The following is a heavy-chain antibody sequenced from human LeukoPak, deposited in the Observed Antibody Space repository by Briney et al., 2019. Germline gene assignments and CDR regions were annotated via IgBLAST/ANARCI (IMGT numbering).Heavy chain of an antibody. CDR2: INHSGST. CDR3: ARVPIPYYYDSSGYLDY. J-gene: IGHJ4*02. V-gene: IGHV4-34*01. D-gene: IGHD3-22*01. Sequence: SETLSLTCAVYGGSFSGYYWSWIRQPPGKGLEWIGEINHSGSTNYNPSLKSRVTISVDTSKNQFSLKLSSVTAADTAVYYCARVPIPYYYDSSGYLDYWGQGTLVTVSS. CDR1: GGSFSGYY.